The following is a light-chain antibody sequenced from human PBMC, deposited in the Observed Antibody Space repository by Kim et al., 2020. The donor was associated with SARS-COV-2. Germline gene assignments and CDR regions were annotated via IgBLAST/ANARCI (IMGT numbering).Light chain of an antibody. CDR3: QVWDSGTWV. CDR2: KDS. J-gene: IGLJ3*02. V-gene: IGLV3-9*01. CDR1: NIQTLN. Sequence: VALGQTARLTCGGNNIQTLNVHWYRQKPGQAPVLVMYKDSKRPSGIPERFSGSNSGNTATLTISRAQADDEADYFCQVWDSGTWVFGGGTQLTVL.